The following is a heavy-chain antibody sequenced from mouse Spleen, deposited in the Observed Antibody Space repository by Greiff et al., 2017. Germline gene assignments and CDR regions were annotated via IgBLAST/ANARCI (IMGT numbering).Heavy chain of an antibody. V-gene: IGHV3-6*01. CDR1: GYSITSGYY. CDR3: ARDDYGAWFAY. CDR2: ISYDGSN. D-gene: IGHD2-4*01. J-gene: IGHJ3*01. Sequence: EVKLQESGPGLVKPSQSLSLTCSVTGYSITSGYYWNWIRQFPGNKLEWMGYISYDGSNNYNPSLKNRISITRDTSKNQFFLKLNSVTTEDTATYYCARDDYGAWFAYWGQGTLVTVSA.